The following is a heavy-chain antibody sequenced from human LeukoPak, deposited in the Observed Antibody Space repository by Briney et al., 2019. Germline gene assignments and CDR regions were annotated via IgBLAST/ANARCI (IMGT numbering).Heavy chain of an antibody. V-gene: IGHV3-21*06. CDR3: ASRIVGTPDYFDY. J-gene: IGHJ4*02. D-gene: IGHD1-26*01. Sequence: GGSLRLSCAASGFTFSSYTINWVRQAPGKGLEWVSSISSSSSYIYYADSVKGRFTISRDNAKNSLYLQMNSLRVEDTAVYYCASRIVGTPDYFDYWGQGTLVTVSS. CDR1: GFTFSSYT. CDR2: ISSSSSYI.